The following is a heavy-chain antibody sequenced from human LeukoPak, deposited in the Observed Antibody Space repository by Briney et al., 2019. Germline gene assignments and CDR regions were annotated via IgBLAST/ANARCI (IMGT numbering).Heavy chain of an antibody. D-gene: IGHD3-22*01. V-gene: IGHV3-15*01. CDR1: GFTFSNAW. J-gene: IGHJ3*02. Sequence: GGSLRLSCAASGFTFSNAWMSWVRQAPGKGLEWVGRIKSKTDGGTTDYAAPVKGRFTISRDESKNTLYRQMNSMKTEDTAVYYCARVSRNSDRSGIGPFDIWAQGTMVTVSS. CDR2: IKSKTDGGTT. CDR3: ARVSRNSDRSGIGPFDI.